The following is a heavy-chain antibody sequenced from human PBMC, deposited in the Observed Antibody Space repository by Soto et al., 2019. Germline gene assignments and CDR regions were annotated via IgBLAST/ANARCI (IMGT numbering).Heavy chain of an antibody. CDR3: ARGGYTQWLVPSSRAGHYYYYGMDV. J-gene: IGHJ6*02. CDR1: GYTFTSYG. Sequence: ASVKVSCKASGYTFTSYGISWVRQAPGQGLEWMGWISAYNGNTNYAQKLQGRVTMPTDTSTSTAYMELRSLRSDDTAVYYCARGGYTQWLVPSSRAGHYYYYGMDVWGQGTTVTVSS. D-gene: IGHD6-19*01. V-gene: IGHV1-18*04. CDR2: ISAYNGNT.